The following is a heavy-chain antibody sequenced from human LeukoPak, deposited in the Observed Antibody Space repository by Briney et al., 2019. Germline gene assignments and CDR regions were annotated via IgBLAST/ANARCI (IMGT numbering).Heavy chain of an antibody. V-gene: IGHV4-61*01. Sequence: SETLSLTCTVSGGSVSSGSFYWSWIRQPPGKGLEWIGYIYYSGSTNYNPSLKSRVTISVDTSKNQFSLKLNSVTAADTAVYYCARGRGAAANFDYWGQGTLVTASS. J-gene: IGHJ4*02. CDR1: GGSVSSGSFY. CDR2: IYYSGST. D-gene: IGHD6-13*01. CDR3: ARGRGAAANFDY.